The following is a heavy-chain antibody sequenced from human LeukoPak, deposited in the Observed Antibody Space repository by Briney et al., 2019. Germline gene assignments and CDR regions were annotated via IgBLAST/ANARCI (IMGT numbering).Heavy chain of an antibody. D-gene: IGHD1-14*01. J-gene: IGHJ6*02. V-gene: IGHV3-30*18. Sequence: PGGSLRLSCAASGFTFSSYGMHWVRQAPGKGLEWVAVISYDGSNKYYADSVKGRFTISRDNSKNTLYLQMNSLRAEDTAVYYCAKDLYPHWQLTRTSYYYYGMDVWGQGTTVTVSS. CDR3: AKDLYPHWQLTRTSYYYYGMDV. CDR1: GFTFSSYG. CDR2: ISYDGSNK.